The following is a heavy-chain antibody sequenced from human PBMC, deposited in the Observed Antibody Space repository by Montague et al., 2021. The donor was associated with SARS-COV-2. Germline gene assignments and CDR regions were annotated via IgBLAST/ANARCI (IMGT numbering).Heavy chain of an antibody. CDR3: ARVWTTEWYEGYFDN. CDR1: GDSVSSNXAA. D-gene: IGHD3-3*01. J-gene: IGHJ4*02. Sequence: CAISGDSVSSNXAAWNWIRQSPSRGLEWLGRTYYRSRWYREYAVSVKSXITIDPDTSKNQFSLQLNSVTPEDTAVYYCARVWTTEWYEGYFDNWGQGTLVTVSS. CDR2: TYYRSRWYR. V-gene: IGHV6-1*01.